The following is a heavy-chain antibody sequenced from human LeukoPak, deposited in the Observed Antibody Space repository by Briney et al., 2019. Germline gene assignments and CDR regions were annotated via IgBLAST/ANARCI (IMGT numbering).Heavy chain of an antibody. CDR1: GFTFSSYG. V-gene: IGHV3-30*02. D-gene: IGHD1-14*01. CDR2: IRFDGSNK. J-gene: IGHJ6*03. CDR3: ARTPTYFYYMDV. Sequence: GGSLRLSCAASGFTFSSYGMHWVRQAPGKGLEWVAFIRFDGSNKYYADSVKGRFTISRDNAKNSLYLQMNSLRAEDTALYYCARTPTYFYYMDVWGKGTTVTVSS.